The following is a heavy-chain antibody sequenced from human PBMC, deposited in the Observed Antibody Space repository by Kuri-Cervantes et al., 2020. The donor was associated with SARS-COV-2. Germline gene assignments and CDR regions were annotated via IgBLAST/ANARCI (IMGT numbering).Heavy chain of an antibody. CDR2: IHGSGGA. Sequence: GSLRLSCTFSGVSFRGYYWSGIRQPPGKGLEWIGEIHGSGGATYNSSLKSRVTLSVDASKNQFSLRLTSVTAADTAVYYCGSTAGGYKSGFDSLGFLGQGTLVTVSS. CDR1: GVSFRGYY. CDR3: GSTAGGYKSGFDSLGF. V-gene: IGHV4-34*01. J-gene: IGHJ4*02. D-gene: IGHD5-18*01.